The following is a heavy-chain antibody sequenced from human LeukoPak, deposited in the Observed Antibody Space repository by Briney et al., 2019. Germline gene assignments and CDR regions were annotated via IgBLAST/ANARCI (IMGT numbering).Heavy chain of an antibody. CDR1: GFTFSSYG. D-gene: IGHD2-2*01. CDR2: ISSSSSTI. V-gene: IGHV3-48*01. J-gene: IGHJ4*02. Sequence: PGGSLRLSCAASGFTFSSYGMHWVRQAPGKGLEWVSYISSSSSTIYYADSVKGRFTISRDNAKNSLYLQMNSLRAEDTAVYYCARXIVVVPAAIVFGYWGQGTLVTVSS. CDR3: ARXIVVVPAAIVFGY.